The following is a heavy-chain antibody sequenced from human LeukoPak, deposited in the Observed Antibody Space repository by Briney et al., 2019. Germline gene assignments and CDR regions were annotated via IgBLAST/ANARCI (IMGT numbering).Heavy chain of an antibody. CDR1: GYTFTSYG. J-gene: IGHJ6*02. D-gene: IGHD2-15*01. CDR3: ARGPVVAATPHYGMDV. V-gene: IGHV1-18*01. Sequence: GASVNVSCKASGYTFTSYGISWVRQAPGQGLEWMGWISAYNGNTNYAQKLQGRVTMTTDTSTSTAYMELRSLRSDDTAVYYCARGPVVAATPHYGMDVWGQGTTVTVSS. CDR2: ISAYNGNT.